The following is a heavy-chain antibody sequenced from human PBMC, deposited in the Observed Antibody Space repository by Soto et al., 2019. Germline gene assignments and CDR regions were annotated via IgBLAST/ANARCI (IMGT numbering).Heavy chain of an antibody. V-gene: IGHV1-8*02. D-gene: IGHD4-17*01. J-gene: IGHJ5*02. CDR2: MNPNSGNT. CDR3: ARGQDHGDYGRWFDP. CDR1: GYTFTSYY. Sequence: ASVKVSCKASGYTFTSYYMHWVRQATGQGLEWMGWMNPNSGNTGYAQKFQGRVTMTRNTSISTAYMELSSLRSEDTAVYYCARGQDHGDYGRWFDPWGQGTLVTVSS.